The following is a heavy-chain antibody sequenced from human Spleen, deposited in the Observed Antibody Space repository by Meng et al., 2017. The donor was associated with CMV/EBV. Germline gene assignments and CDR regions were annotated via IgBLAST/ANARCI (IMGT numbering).Heavy chain of an antibody. CDR2: VYHGGTT. Sequence: GESLKISCVASGFTVGSNYLTWVRQAPGKGLAWVSLVYHGGTTKYADSVKGRFTISTDNSENTLHLLMTSLRTEDTAVYFCAKEGILSGGNYWGQGTLVTVSS. CDR3: AKEGILSGGNY. D-gene: IGHD7-27*01. CDR1: GFTVGSNY. V-gene: IGHV3-66*02. J-gene: IGHJ4*02.